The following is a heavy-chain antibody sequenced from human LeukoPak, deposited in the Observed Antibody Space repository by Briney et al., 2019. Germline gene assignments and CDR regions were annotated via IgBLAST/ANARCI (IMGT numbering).Heavy chain of an antibody. D-gene: IGHD5-12*01. Sequence: GGALRLSCADSGFTLSSYCMSWVRPAPREGVAWVAKIKQAGSEEYYVDSVKGRFTISRDNAKNSLYLQMNSLRAEVTAVYYCASERTGKVARYWGQGTLVTVSS. J-gene: IGHJ4*02. V-gene: IGHV3-7*05. CDR2: IKQAGSEE. CDR1: GFTLSSYC. CDR3: ASERTGKVARY.